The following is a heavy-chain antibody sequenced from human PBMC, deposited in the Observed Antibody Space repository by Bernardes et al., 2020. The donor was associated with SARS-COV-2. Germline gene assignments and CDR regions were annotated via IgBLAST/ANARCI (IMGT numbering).Heavy chain of an antibody. CDR3: TRDSTIFGVALDY. Sequence: GGSLRLSCAASGFTFTNNWMHWVRQAPGKGLVWVAHINSDGTTTSYTDSVRGRFTISRDNAKNTLYLQMNSLRAEDTAVYYCTRDSTIFGVALDYWGQGTLVTVSS. CDR1: GFTFTNNW. V-gene: IGHV3-74*01. CDR2: INSDGTTT. J-gene: IGHJ4*02. D-gene: IGHD3-3*01.